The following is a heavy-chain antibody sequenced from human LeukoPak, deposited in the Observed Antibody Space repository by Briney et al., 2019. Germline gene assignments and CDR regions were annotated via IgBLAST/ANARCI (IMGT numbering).Heavy chain of an antibody. CDR3: ARVSAAGPNNWFDP. V-gene: IGHV1-69*06. J-gene: IGHJ5*02. Sequence: SVKVSCKASGYTFSSYAISWVRQAPGQGLEWMGGIIPIFGTANYAQKFQGRVTITADKSTSTAYMELSSLRSEDTAVYYCARVSAAGPNNWFDPWGQGTLVTVSS. D-gene: IGHD6-13*01. CDR2: IIPIFGTA. CDR1: GYTFSSYA.